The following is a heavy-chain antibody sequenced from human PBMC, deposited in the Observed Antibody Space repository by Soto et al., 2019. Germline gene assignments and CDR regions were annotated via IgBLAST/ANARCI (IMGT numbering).Heavy chain of an antibody. V-gene: IGHV1-18*04. J-gene: IGHJ4*02. CDR1: GYTFTSHR. CDR3: GRAGREFGDIFVGYVY. Sequence: ASVEVSCKASGYTFTSHRISWVLQAPGQWLEWLGWISAYNGNKKNAEKVQDRVTMTTDTSASTDYMEPRRLTSAETAGHYCGRAGREFGDIFVGYVYWGQGTLVSVSS. D-gene: IGHD3-10*01. CDR2: ISAYNGNK.